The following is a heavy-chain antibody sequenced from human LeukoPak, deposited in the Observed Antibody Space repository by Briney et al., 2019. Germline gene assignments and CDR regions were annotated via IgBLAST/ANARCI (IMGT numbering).Heavy chain of an antibody. CDR1: GFTFSIHN. CDR3: ARGAGRYGDYRDY. Sequence: GGSLRFSCAASGFTFSIHNMDWVRQAPGKGLEWISYINSGGDATHYADSVKGRFTISRDDAKNSLYMQMNSLTAEDTAVYYCARGAGRYGDYRDYWGQGTLVTVSS. V-gene: IGHV3-48*04. D-gene: IGHD4-17*01. CDR2: INSGGDAT. J-gene: IGHJ4*02.